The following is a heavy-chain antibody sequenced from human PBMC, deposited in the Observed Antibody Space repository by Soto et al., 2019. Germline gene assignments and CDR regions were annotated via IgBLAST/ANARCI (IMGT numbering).Heavy chain of an antibody. CDR3: ASYGDYSENYYYYGMDV. CDR2: IKQDGSEK. V-gene: IGHV3-7*03. CDR1: GFTFSSYW. D-gene: IGHD4-17*01. Sequence: LSCAASGFTFSSYWMSWVRQAPGKGLEWVANIKQDGSEKYYVDSVKGRFTISRDNAKNSLYLQMNSLRAEDTAVYYCASYGDYSENYYYYGMDVWGQGTTVTVSS. J-gene: IGHJ6*02.